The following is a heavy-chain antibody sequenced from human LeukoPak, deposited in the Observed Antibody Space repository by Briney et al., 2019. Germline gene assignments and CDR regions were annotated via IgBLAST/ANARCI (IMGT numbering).Heavy chain of an antibody. CDR3: AKDPYGYNSYYFDY. D-gene: IGHD5-24*01. J-gene: IGHJ4*02. Sequence: AGGSLRLPCAASGFTFSSYAMSWVRQAPGKGLEWVSAISSSGGSTYYADSVKGRFTISSDNSKNTLYLQMNSLRVEDTAVYYCAKDPYGYNSYYFDYWGQGTLGTVSS. CDR2: ISSSGGST. V-gene: IGHV3-23*01. CDR1: GFTFSSYA.